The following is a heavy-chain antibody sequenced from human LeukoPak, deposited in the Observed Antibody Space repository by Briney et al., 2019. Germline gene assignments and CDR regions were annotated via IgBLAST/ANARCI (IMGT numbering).Heavy chain of an antibody. D-gene: IGHD1-26*01. CDR1: GFTFSSYSMN. V-gene: IGHV4-39*01. J-gene: IGHJ4*02. Sequence: GSLRLSCAASGFTFSSYSMNWVRQAPGKGLEWIGSIYYSGSTYYNPSLKSRVTISVDTSKNQFSLKLSSVTAADTAVYYCARLMGSYDLDYWGQGTLVTVSS. CDR3: ARLMGSYDLDY. CDR2: IYYSGST.